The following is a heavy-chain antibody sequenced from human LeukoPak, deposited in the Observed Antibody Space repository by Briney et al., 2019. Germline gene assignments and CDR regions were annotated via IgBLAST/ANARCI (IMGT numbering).Heavy chain of an antibody. V-gene: IGHV3-48*03. D-gene: IGHD3-10*02. CDR3: AELGITMIGGV. CDR1: GFTVSRNY. CDR2: ISSSGSTI. J-gene: IGHJ6*04. Sequence: PGGSLSLSCAASGFTVSRNYMNWVRQAPGKGLEWVSYISSSGSTIYYADSVKGRFTISRDNAKNSLYLQMNSLRAEDTAVYYCAELGITMIGGVWGKGTTVTISS.